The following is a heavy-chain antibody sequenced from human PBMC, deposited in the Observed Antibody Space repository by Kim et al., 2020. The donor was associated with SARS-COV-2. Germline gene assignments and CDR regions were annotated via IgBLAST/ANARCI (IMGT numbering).Heavy chain of an antibody. CDR2: ISYDGSNK. Sequence: GGSLRLSCAASGFTFSSYGMHWVRQAPGKGLEWVAVISYDGSNKYYADSVKGRFTISRDNAKNTLYLQMNSLRAEDTAVYYCAKAGYSSSWYLGYLGQGT. CDR1: GFTFSSYG. V-gene: IGHV3-30*18. CDR3: AKAGYSSSWYLGY. D-gene: IGHD6-13*01. J-gene: IGHJ4*02.